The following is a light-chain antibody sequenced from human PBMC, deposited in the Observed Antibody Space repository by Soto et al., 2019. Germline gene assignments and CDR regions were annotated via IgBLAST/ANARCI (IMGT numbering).Light chain of an antibody. CDR2: DAS. CDR3: QQCYMGWT. Sequence: DIQMTQSPSTLSASVEDRVTITCRASQSIGRFLAWYQHQPGKAPKLLIYDASTLESGVPSRFSGTGSGTDFTFSITSLQPEDFGTYYCQQCYMGWTFGQGTKVDFK. V-gene: IGKV1-5*01. CDR1: QSIGRF. J-gene: IGKJ1*01.